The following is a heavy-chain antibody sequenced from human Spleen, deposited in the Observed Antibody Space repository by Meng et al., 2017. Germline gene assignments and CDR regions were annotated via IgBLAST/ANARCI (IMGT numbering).Heavy chain of an antibody. Sequence: GSLRLSCTVSGGSISSSSYYWGWIRQPPGKGLEWIGEINHSGSTYYNPSLKSRVTISVETSKNQFSLKLSSVTAADTAVYYCARSVFVAEVDYWGQGTLVTVSS. CDR2: INHSGST. V-gene: IGHV4-39*07. CDR1: GGSISSSSYY. D-gene: IGHD3-16*01. CDR3: ARSVFVAEVDY. J-gene: IGHJ4*02.